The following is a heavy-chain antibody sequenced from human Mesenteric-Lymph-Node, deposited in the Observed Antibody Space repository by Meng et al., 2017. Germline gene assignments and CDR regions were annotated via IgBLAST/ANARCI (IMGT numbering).Heavy chain of an antibody. CDR1: GFTFDDYA. Sequence: SLKISCGASGFTFDDYAMHWVRQAPGKGLEWVSGISWDSDRIDYADSVKGRFTMSRDNAKNSLSLQMNALRDDDTAVYYCAKDISHDYSGNTYFHRWGQGTLVTVSS. V-gene: IGHV3-9*01. CDR3: AKDISHDYSGNTYFHR. J-gene: IGHJ1*01. CDR2: ISWDSDRI. D-gene: IGHD4-23*01.